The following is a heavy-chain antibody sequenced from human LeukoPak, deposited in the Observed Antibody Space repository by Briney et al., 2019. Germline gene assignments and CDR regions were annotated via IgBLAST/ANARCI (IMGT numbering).Heavy chain of an antibody. V-gene: IGHV1-8*01. Sequence: ASVKVSCKASGYTFTSYDINWVRQATGQGLEWMGWMNPNSGNTGYAQKFQGRVTMTRNTSISTAYMELSSLRSEDTAVYYCARGANYYGSGSYRSDNWFDPWGQGTLVTVSS. CDR2: MNPNSGNT. J-gene: IGHJ5*02. CDR3: ARGANYYGSGSYRSDNWFDP. CDR1: GYTFTSYD. D-gene: IGHD3-10*01.